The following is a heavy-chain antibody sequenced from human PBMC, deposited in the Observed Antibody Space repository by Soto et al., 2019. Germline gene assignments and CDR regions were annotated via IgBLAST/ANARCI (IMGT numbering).Heavy chain of an antibody. V-gene: IGHV4-34*01. Sequence: QVQLQQWGAGPLRPLETLSLTCGVSGGSFSGYYWAWIRQSPGNGLEWIGEINDRGSINYNPSLKCLVSIAVDTSKDHSSLKLRSVTAAVTDVYFGPRESHDIFTGPHCVWYFDLWGRGTLVTVSS. CDR1: GGSFSGYY. D-gene: IGHD3-9*01. CDR3: PRESHDIFTGPHCVWYFDL. CDR2: INDRGSI. J-gene: IGHJ2*01.